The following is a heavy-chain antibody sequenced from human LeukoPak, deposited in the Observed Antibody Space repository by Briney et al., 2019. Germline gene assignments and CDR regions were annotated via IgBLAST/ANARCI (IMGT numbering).Heavy chain of an antibody. CDR3: AKGVDYCSGGSCPADY. D-gene: IGHD2-15*01. Sequence: GGCLRLSSAASGFTFSSYGMHWVRQAPGKGLEWVAVISYDGSNKYYADSVKGRFTISRDNSKNTLFLQMNSLRAEDTAVYYCAKGVDYCSGGSCPADYWGPGTLVTVSS. CDR1: GFTFSSYG. V-gene: IGHV3-30*18. J-gene: IGHJ4*02. CDR2: ISYDGSNK.